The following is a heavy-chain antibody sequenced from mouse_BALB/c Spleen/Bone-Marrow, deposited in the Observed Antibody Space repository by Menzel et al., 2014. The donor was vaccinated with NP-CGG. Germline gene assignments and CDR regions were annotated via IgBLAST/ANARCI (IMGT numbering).Heavy chain of an antibody. J-gene: IGHJ4*01. V-gene: IGHV5-4*02. CDR1: GFTFSDYY. CDR2: ISDGGSYT. CDR3: AREVAMDY. Sequence: EVKVVESGGGLVKPGGSLKLSCAASGFTFSDYYMYWVRQTPEKRLEWVATISDGGSYTYYPDSVKGRFTISRDNAKNNLYLQMSRLKSEDTAMYYCAREVAMDYWGQGTSVTVSS.